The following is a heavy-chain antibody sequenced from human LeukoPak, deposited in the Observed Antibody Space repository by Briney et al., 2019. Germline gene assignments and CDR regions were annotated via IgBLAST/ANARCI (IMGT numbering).Heavy chain of an antibody. D-gene: IGHD1-26*01. V-gene: IGHV6-1*01. CDR2: TYYRSKWYN. CDR1: GDSVSSNSAG. J-gene: IGHJ4*02. CDR3: ARGGGSLNY. Sequence: SQTLSLTCAISGDSVSSNSAGWNWIRQSPSRGLEWLGRTYYRSKWYNDYAVSVKGRISINPDTSKNQFSLQLNSVTPEDTAVYYCARGGGSLNYWGQGTLVTVSS.